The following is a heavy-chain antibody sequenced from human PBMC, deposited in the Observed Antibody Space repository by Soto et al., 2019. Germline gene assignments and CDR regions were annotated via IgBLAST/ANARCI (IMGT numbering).Heavy chain of an antibody. CDR2: ISYDDGDNK. CDR1: GFTFSSFT. Sequence: GSLRLSCAASGFTFSSFTMHWVRQAPGKGLEWVAVISYDDGDNKYYADSVQGRFTISRDNSKNTLYLQMNSLRPEDTAVYYCARTTVVSGTPDFDDWRQGTLVTVSS. D-gene: IGHD4-4*01. V-gene: IGHV3-30-3*01. CDR3: ARTTVVSGTPDFDD. J-gene: IGHJ4*02.